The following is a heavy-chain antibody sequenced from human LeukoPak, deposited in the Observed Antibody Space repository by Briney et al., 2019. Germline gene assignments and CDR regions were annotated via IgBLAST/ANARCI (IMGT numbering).Heavy chain of an antibody. J-gene: IGHJ4*02. D-gene: IGHD5-24*01. V-gene: IGHV1-2*02. Sequence: ASVKVSCKXSGYRFTDYYMHWVRQAPGQGLEWMGWVSPNNGATNYSQKFQGRVTMTRGTSISTVYMDLTSLRSDDSAIYYCARDYGEAATITAFRTYYYFDHWGQGTLVTVSS. CDR3: ARDYGEAATITAFRTYYYFDH. CDR1: GYRFTDYY. CDR2: VSPNNGAT.